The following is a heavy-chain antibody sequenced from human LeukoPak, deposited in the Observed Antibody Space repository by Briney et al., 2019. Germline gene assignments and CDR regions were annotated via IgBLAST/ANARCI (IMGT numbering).Heavy chain of an antibody. J-gene: IGHJ4*02. D-gene: IGHD7-27*01. V-gene: IGHV4-59*01. CDR1: GGSLSAYY. CDR2: IYHTGST. Sequence: PSETLSLTCTIAGGSLSAYYWSWIRHSPGEGLEWIGYIYHTGSTSYSPSLTSRVTISADTSQNQFSLKLSSVTAADTAVYYCASRKLGNDYWGQGTLVTVSS. CDR3: ASRKLGNDY.